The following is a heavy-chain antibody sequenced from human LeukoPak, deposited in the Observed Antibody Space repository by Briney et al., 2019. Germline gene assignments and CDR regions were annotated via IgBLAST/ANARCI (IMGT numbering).Heavy chain of an antibody. Sequence: PGGSLRLSCAASGFTFSSYAMSWVRQAPGKRLEWVSAISGSGGSTYYADSVKGRFTISRDNSKNTLYLQMNSLRAEDTAVYYCATAWTITMIVDPYYFDYWGQGTLVTVSS. CDR3: ATAWTITMIVDPYYFDY. CDR1: GFTFSSYA. CDR2: ISGSGGST. J-gene: IGHJ4*02. D-gene: IGHD3-22*01. V-gene: IGHV3-23*01.